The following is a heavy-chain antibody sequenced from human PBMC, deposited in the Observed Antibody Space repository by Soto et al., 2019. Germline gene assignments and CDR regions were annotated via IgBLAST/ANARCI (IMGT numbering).Heavy chain of an antibody. Sequence: GGSLRLSCAASGFTFSSYAMSWVRQAPGKGLEWVSAISGSGGSTYYADSVKGRFTISRDNSKNTLYLQMNSLRAEDTAVYYCAKDLDILTGYSHSFDYWGQGTLVTVSS. J-gene: IGHJ4*02. CDR3: AKDLDILTGYSHSFDY. CDR1: GFTFSSYA. CDR2: ISGSGGST. D-gene: IGHD3-9*01. V-gene: IGHV3-23*01.